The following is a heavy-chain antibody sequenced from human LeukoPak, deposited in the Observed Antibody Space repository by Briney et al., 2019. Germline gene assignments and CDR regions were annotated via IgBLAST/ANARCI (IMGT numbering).Heavy chain of an antibody. Sequence: SETLSLTCTVSGGSISSYYWTWIRQSPGKGLEWIGNIYYSGSTDYNPSLKSRVTISLDTSKNQISLRLSSVTAADTAVYHCARDKGPYWYFDLWGRGTLVTVSS. J-gene: IGHJ2*01. CDR2: IYYSGST. CDR1: GGSISSYY. V-gene: IGHV4-59*01. CDR3: ARDKGPYWYFDL.